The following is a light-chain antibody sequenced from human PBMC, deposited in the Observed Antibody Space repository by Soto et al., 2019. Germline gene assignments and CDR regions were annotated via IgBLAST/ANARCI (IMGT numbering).Light chain of an antibody. V-gene: IGLV1-36*01. CDR2: YDD. J-gene: IGLJ2*01. CDR1: SSNIGSNT. CDR3: AAWDDSLNGVV. Sequence: QSVLTQPPSVSEAPRQRVTMSCVGSSSNIGSNTVHWYQQVPGRAPKLLIYYDDLLPSGVSDRFSGSKSGTSASLAISGLQSDDEAFYYCAAWDDSLNGVVFGGGTKVTVL.